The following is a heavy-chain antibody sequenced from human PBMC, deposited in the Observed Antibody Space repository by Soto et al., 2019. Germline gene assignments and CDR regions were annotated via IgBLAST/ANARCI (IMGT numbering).Heavy chain of an antibody. CDR1: GGSISSSNW. CDR3: ARDRVWNTDYYYYYGMDV. V-gene: IGHV4-4*02. D-gene: IGHD1-1*01. Sequence: QVQLQESGPGLVKPSGTLSLTCAVSGGSISSSNWWSWVRQPPGKGLEWIGEIYHSGSTNYNPSLKPRVTISVDTSKNQCSLKLSSVTAADGAVYYCARDRVWNTDYYYYYGMDVWGQGTTVTVSS. CDR2: IYHSGST. J-gene: IGHJ6*02.